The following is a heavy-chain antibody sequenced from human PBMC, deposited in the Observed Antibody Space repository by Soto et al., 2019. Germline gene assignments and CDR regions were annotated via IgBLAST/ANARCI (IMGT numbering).Heavy chain of an antibody. CDR1: SGSISSSNW. CDR2: IYHSGST. D-gene: IGHD2-15*01. J-gene: IGHJ3*02. CDR3: ARGGVGYCSGGSCPDDAFDI. Sequence: SETLSLTCAVSSGSISSSNWWGWVRQPAGKGLEWIGEIYHSGSTNYNPSLKSRVTISVDKSKNQFSLKLSSVTAADTAVYYCARGGVGYCSGGSCPDDAFDIWGQGTMVTVSS. V-gene: IGHV4-4*02.